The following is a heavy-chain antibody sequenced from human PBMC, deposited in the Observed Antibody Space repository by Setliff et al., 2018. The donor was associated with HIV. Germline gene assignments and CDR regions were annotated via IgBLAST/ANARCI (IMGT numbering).Heavy chain of an antibody. V-gene: IGHV1-18*01. CDR1: GYTFSDYG. CDR2: ISAHNGRI. J-gene: IGHJ6*04. Sequence: GASVKVSCKASGYTFSDYGISWVRQAPGQGLEWMGCISAHNGRINYAQKFQGRVTMTRDTSISTAYMELSSLTSKDTAVYYCASGKGVRGVIITGGLDVWGKGTTVTVSS. CDR3: ASGKGVRGVIITGGLDV. D-gene: IGHD3-10*01.